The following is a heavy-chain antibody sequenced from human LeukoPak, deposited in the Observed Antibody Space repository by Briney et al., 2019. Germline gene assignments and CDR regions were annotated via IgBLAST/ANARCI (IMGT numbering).Heavy chain of an antibody. Sequence: GGSLRLSCAASGFTFSSYAMSWVRQAPGKGLEWVSAISGSGGSTYYADSVKGRFTISRDNSRNTLYLQMNSLRAEDTAVYYCAKDQEDYGSAEDYWGQGTLVTVSS. V-gene: IGHV3-23*01. CDR1: GFTFSSYA. CDR2: ISGSGGST. D-gene: IGHD3-10*01. J-gene: IGHJ4*02. CDR3: AKDQEDYGSAEDY.